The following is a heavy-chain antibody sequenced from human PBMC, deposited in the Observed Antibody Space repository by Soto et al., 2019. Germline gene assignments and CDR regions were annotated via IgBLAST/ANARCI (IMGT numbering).Heavy chain of an antibody. CDR1: GGSVSSGPYY. CDR3: ARATLDWYLDL. V-gene: IGHV4-61*01. Sequence: QVQLQESGPGLVKPSETLSLTCSVSGGSVSSGPYYWSWIRQPPGKGLEWIGYISYTGSTNYNPALKSGVTISVDPSKNQLSLKLSSVIAADTAVYYCARATLDWYLDLCGRGTLVTVSS. J-gene: IGHJ2*01. D-gene: IGHD3-16*01. CDR2: ISYTGST.